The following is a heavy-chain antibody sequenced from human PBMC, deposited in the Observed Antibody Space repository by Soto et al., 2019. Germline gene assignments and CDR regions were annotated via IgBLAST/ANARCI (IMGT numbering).Heavy chain of an antibody. J-gene: IGHJ4*02. CDR1: GGTFTTST. Sequence: QVQLVQSGAEVKKPGSSVKVSCQTSGGTFTTSTISWVRQAPGQGLEWMGGIIPVFGTPSYAQKFQGRVTMIADKYSSTAYMELRNLRSEDTAMYYCARPADYVSGFSQWGQGTLVTVSS. D-gene: IGHD3-16*01. CDR3: ARPADYVSGFSQ. CDR2: IIPVFGTP. V-gene: IGHV1-69*06.